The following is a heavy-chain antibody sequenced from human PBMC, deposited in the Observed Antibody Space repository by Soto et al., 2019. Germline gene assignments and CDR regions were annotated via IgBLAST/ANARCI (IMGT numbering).Heavy chain of an antibody. Sequence: DVQLLESGGGLVQPGGSLTISCAASRFTFSDYAMRWVRQAPGKGLEWVSVICGTGGDKYYADSVRGRFTVSRDNSKNTLYLQLNSLRAEDTAVYYCAKDAVAYNGKWGWFDSWGQGTLVTVSS. J-gene: IGHJ5*01. CDR3: AKDAVAYNGKWGWFDS. CDR1: RFTFSDYA. V-gene: IGHV3-23*01. CDR2: ICGTGGDK. D-gene: IGHD6-19*01.